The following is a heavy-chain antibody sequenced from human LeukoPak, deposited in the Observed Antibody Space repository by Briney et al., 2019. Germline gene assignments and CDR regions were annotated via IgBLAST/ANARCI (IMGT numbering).Heavy chain of an antibody. CDR1: GFTFSGYE. J-gene: IGHJ4*02. D-gene: IGHD4-17*01. CDR2: ISSSGSTI. CDR3: ARVSSYGEDPYYFDY. Sequence: GGSLRLSCAASGFTFSGYEMNWVRQAPGKGLEWLSYISSSGSTIYYADSVKGRFTISRDNAKNSLYLQMNSLRAEDTAVYYCARVSSYGEDPYYFDYWGQGTLVTVSS. V-gene: IGHV3-48*03.